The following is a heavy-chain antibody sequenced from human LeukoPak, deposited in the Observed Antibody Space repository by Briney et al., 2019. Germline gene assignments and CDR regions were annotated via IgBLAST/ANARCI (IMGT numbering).Heavy chain of an antibody. J-gene: IGHJ4*02. CDR1: GFTFNTYW. CDR3: APNRAFNYDY. V-gene: IGHV3-74*01. Sequence: QPEGSLRLSCAASGFTFNTYWMHWVRQAPGKGLVWVSQINGDGSSTAYADSVKGRFTISRDNAKNTLYLQMNSLRAEDTAIYYCAPNRAFNYDYWGQGTLVTVSS. CDR2: INGDGSST. D-gene: IGHD2/OR15-2a*01.